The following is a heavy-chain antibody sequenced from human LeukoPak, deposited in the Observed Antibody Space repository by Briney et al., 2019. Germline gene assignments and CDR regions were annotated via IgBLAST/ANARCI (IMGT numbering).Heavy chain of an antibody. CDR3: ARDWGTAAAETPDAFDI. CDR1: GGTFSSYA. J-gene: IGHJ3*02. Sequence: ASVKVSCKASGGTFSSYAICWVRQAPGQGLEWVGGIIPIFGTANNVQKFQGRVTLTAGEPTSAPSMERGGLRSEDTAVCICARDWGTAAAETPDAFDIWGQGTMVTVSS. V-gene: IGHV1-69*13. CDR2: IIPIFGTA. D-gene: IGHD6-13*01.